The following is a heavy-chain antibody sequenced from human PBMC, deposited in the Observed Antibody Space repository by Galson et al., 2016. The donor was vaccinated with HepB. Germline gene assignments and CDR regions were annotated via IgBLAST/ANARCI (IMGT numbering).Heavy chain of an antibody. Sequence: SLRLSCAASGFTFDDYAMHWVRQAPGKGLEWVSGINWNTGSIGYADSVKGRFSISRDNAKNTLYLRRSSLRVEDTAVYYCVKGAAGTPTYYFASWGQGTLVTVSS. J-gene: IGHJ4*02. CDR2: INWNTGSI. CDR3: VKGAAGTPTYYFAS. D-gene: IGHD1-14*01. CDR1: GFTFDDYA. V-gene: IGHV3-9*01.